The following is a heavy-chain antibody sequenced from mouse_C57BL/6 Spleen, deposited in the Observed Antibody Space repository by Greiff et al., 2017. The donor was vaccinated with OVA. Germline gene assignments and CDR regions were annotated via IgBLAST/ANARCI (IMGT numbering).Heavy chain of an antibody. CDR2: INPSTGGT. D-gene: IGHD2-4*01. CDR3: AREGYYDYDGGFAY. J-gene: IGHJ3*01. CDR1: GYSFTGYY. V-gene: IGHV1-42*01. Sequence: EVQLQQSGPELVKPGASVKISCKASGYSFTGYYMNWVKQSPEKSLEWIGEINPSTGGTTYNQKFKAKATLTVDKSSSTAYMQLKSLTSEDSAVYYCAREGYYDYDGGFAYWGQGTLVTVSA.